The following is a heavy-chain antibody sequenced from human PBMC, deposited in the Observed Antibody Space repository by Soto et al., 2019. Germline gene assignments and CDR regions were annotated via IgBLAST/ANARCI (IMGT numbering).Heavy chain of an antibody. CDR1: GGTFSSYA. CDR2: IIPIFGTA. Sequence: SVKVSCKASGGTFSSYAISWVRQAPGQGLEWMGGIIPIFGTANYAQKFQGRVTITADESTSTAYMELSSLRSEDTAVYYCARDHRSSDCSGGSCYPKLDYWGQGTLVTVSS. D-gene: IGHD2-15*01. CDR3: ARDHRSSDCSGGSCYPKLDY. V-gene: IGHV1-69*13. J-gene: IGHJ4*02.